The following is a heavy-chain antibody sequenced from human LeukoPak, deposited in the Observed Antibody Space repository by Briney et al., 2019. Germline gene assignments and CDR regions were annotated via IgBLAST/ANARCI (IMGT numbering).Heavy chain of an antibody. D-gene: IGHD5-12*01. CDR3: ARTTEGYAGGPGYSYYYYMDV. CDR1: GYPISSGYF. Sequence: SETLSLTCTVSGYPISSGYFWGWIRPPPGKGLEWIGYIHYSGSTHYNPSLKSRVTISVDTSKNQVSLKLRSVTAADTAVYYCARTTEGYAGGPGYSYYYYMDVWGKGTTVTISS. V-gene: IGHV4-61*01. J-gene: IGHJ6*03. CDR2: IHYSGST.